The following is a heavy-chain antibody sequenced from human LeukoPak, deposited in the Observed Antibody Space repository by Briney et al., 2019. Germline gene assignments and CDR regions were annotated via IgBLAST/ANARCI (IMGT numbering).Heavy chain of an antibody. J-gene: IGHJ4*02. CDR3: AKDQSGRIDY. V-gene: IGHV3-33*03. CDR1: GFTFSSYG. D-gene: IGHD1-1*01. CDR2: IWNDGSNK. Sequence: GGSLRLSCAASGFTFSSYGMHWVRQAPGMGLEWVAVIWNDGSNKYYADSVQGRFTISRDNAKNSLYLQMNSLRAEDTAVYYCAKDQSGRIDYWGQGTLVTVSS.